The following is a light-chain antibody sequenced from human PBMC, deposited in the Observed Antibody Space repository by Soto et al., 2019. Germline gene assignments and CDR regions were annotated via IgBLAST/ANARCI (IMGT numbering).Light chain of an antibody. CDR1: ESVTSTN. CDR3: QHYGSSRNT. J-gene: IGKJ5*01. V-gene: IGKV3-20*01. CDR2: GAS. Sequence: EIVLTQSPGTLSLSPGEGATLSCRASESVTSTNLAWYQQKPGQAPRLLIYGASSRATGIPDRFSGSGSGTDFTLTISRLEPEDFAVYYCQHYGSSRNTFSQGTRLEIK.